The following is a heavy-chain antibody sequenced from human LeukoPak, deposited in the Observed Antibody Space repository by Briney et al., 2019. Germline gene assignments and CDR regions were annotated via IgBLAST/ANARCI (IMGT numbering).Heavy chain of an antibody. CDR1: GFTFSSYA. J-gene: IGHJ4*02. CDR2: ISGSGGST. V-gene: IGHV3-23*01. Sequence: GGSLGLSCAASGFTFSSYAMNWVRQAPGKGPEWVSGISGSGGSTNYADSVEGRFTISRDNSNNTLYLQMNSLRAEDTAVYYCAKDARRDGYSYDYWGQGTLVTVSS. CDR3: AKDARRDGYSYDY. D-gene: IGHD5-24*01.